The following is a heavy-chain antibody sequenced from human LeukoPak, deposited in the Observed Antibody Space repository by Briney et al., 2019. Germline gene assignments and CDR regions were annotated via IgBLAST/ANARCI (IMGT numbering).Heavy chain of an antibody. CDR1: GDSMGNHY. J-gene: IGHJ4*02. CDR2: IYYSGST. D-gene: IGHD3-22*01. Sequence: PSETLSLTCNVSGDSMGNHYWSWIRQPPGKGLEWIGYIYYSGSTNYNPSLKSRVTISVDTSKNQFSLKLSSVTAADTAVYYCARGSGYYFYWGQGTLVTVSS. CDR3: ARGSGYYFY. V-gene: IGHV4-59*11.